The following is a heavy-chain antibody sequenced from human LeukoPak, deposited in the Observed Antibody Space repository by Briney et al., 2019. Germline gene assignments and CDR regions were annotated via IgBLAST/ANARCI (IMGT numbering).Heavy chain of an antibody. Sequence: PGRSLRLSCAASGFTFSSYGIHWVRQAPGKGLEWVAVIWYDGSNKYYADSVKGRFTISRDNSKNTLYLQMNSLRAEDTAVYYCARDGTPMIVVVTEIDYWGQGTLVTVSS. CDR1: GFTFSSYG. J-gene: IGHJ4*02. D-gene: IGHD3-22*01. V-gene: IGHV3-33*01. CDR2: IWYDGSNK. CDR3: ARDGTPMIVVVTEIDY.